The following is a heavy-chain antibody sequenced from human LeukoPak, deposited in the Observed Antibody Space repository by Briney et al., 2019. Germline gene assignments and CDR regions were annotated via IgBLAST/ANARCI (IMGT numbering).Heavy chain of an antibody. D-gene: IGHD3-10*01. V-gene: IGHV1-18*01. Sequence: ASVKVSCKASGYTFTSYGISWVRQAPGQGLEWMGWISAYNGNTNYAQKLQGRVTMTTDTSTSTAYMELRSLRSDDTAVYYCARDRDYYGSGKIVYYYGMDVWGQGTTVIVSS. CDR3: ARDRDYYGSGKIVYYYGMDV. CDR1: GYTFTSYG. J-gene: IGHJ6*02. CDR2: ISAYNGNT.